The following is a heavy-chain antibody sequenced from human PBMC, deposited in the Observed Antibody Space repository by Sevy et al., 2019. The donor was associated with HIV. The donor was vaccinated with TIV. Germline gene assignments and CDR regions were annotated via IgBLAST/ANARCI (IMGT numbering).Heavy chain of an antibody. CDR3: ARSRYYFDS. J-gene: IGHJ4*02. Sequence: SETLSLTCNVSGASITSYYWSWIQQPPGKGLEWVGDIGSSGPGNYNPSLKSRVTLSVDTTKSHFSLKLRSVTAVDTAVYYCARSRYYFDSWGQGALVTVSS. CDR2: IGSSGPG. D-gene: IGHD3-9*01. CDR1: GASITSYY. V-gene: IGHV4-4*08.